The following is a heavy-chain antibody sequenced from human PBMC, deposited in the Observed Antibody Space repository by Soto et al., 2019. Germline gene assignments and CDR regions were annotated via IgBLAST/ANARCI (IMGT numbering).Heavy chain of an antibody. V-gene: IGHV4-59*08. J-gene: IGHJ4*02. CDR1: GGSISPYY. D-gene: IGHD6-13*01. Sequence: SETLSLTCTVSGGSISPYYWSWIRQPPGKGLEWIGYFHYTGSSMYNPSLRSRVTLSLGTSGNQLSLKLRSVTAADTAVYYCARREYSNSWHFDSWGQGALVTV. CDR3: ARREYSNSWHFDS. CDR2: FHYTGSS.